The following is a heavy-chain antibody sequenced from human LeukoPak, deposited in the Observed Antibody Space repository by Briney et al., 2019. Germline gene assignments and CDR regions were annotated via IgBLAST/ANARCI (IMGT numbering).Heavy chain of an antibody. CDR2: ISYDGSNK. J-gene: IGHJ3*02. V-gene: IGHV3-30-3*01. D-gene: IGHD6-19*01. CDR3: ARDRGQWLANDAFDI. CDR1: GFTFSSYA. Sequence: PGGSLRLSCAASGFTFSSYAMHWVRQAPGKGLEWVAVISYDGSNKYYADSVKGRFTISRDNSKNTLYLQMNSLRAEDTAVYYCARDRGQWLANDAFDIWGQGTMVTVSS.